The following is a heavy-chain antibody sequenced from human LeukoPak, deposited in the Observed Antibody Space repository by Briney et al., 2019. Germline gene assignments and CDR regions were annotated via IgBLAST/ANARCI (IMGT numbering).Heavy chain of an antibody. CDR1: GGPISSSSYY. V-gene: IGHV4-39*01. CDR3: ARLSHYYYGMDV. CDR2: IYYSGST. J-gene: IGHJ6*02. Sequence: SETLSLTCTVSGGPISSSSYYWGWIRQPPGKGLEWIGSIYYSGSTYYNPSLKSRVTISVDTSKNQFSLKLSSVTAADTAVYYCARLSHYYYGMDVWGQGTTVTVSS.